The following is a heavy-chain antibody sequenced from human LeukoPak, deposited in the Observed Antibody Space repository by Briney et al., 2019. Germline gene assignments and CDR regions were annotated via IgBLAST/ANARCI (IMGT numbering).Heavy chain of an antibody. CDR3: TTGIRGGEAY. V-gene: IGHV3-15*01. CDR2: IKSKVDGGTA. Sequence: GGSLRLSCAASGYTFINFGMHWLRQAPGQGLEWVGRIKSKVDGGTADYAAPVKGRFTISRDDSKDTLYLQLSSLQTEDTAVYYCTTGIRGGEAYWGQGTLVTVSS. D-gene: IGHD3-16*01. CDR1: GYTFINFG. J-gene: IGHJ4*02.